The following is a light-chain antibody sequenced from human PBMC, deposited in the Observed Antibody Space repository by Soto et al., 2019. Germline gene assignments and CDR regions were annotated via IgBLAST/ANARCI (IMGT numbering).Light chain of an antibody. CDR2: GAS. Sequence: EIVLTQSPGTLSLSPGERAILSCRASQSFTSNYLAWYRHQPGQAPRLLIYGASSRATGIPDRFSGSGSGTYFTLIISGLEPEDSAVYYCQQYGSSPYTFGQGTKLEIK. V-gene: IGKV3-20*01. J-gene: IGKJ2*01. CDR3: QQYGSSPYT. CDR1: QSFTSNY.